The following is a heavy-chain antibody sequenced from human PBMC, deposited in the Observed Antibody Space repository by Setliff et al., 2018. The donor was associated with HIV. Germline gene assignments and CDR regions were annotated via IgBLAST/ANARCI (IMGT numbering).Heavy chain of an antibody. J-gene: IGHJ4*02. V-gene: IGHV4-39*01. CDR3: ARLSGPFDY. Sequence: SETLSLTCTVSGGSISSSSYYWGWIRQPPGKGLEWIGSIYYSGSTYYNPSPKSRVTVSIDTSKNQFSLKLHSVTAADTAVYFCARLSGPFDYWGQGTQVTVSS. D-gene: IGHD1-26*01. CDR2: IYYSGST. CDR1: GGSISSSSYY.